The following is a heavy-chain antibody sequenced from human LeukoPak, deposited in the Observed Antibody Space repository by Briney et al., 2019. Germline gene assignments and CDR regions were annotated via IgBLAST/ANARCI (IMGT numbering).Heavy chain of an antibody. CDR1: GFTFSSYG. CDR2: IWYDGSNK. D-gene: IGHD5-12*01. J-gene: IGHJ4*02. CDR3: ARDLDSGYDLGGFDY. V-gene: IGHV3-33*01. Sequence: QSGGSLRLSCAASGFTFSSYGMHWVRQAPGKGLEWVAVIWYDGSNKYYADSVKGRFTISRDNSKNTLYLQMNSLRAEDTAVYYCARDLDSGYDLGGFDYWGQGTLVTVSS.